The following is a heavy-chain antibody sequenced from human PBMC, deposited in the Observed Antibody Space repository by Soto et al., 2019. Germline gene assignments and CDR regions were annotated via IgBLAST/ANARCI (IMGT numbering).Heavy chain of an antibody. J-gene: IGHJ6*02. Sequence: PGWSLRLSCAASGFTFSSYGMHWVRQAPGKGLEWVAVISYDGSNKYYADSVKGRFTISRDNSKNTLYLQMNSLRAEDTAVYYCAKDLKATYCMDVWGQGITVSVS. CDR3: AKDLKATYCMDV. V-gene: IGHV3-30*18. CDR1: GFTFSSYG. CDR2: ISYDGSNK.